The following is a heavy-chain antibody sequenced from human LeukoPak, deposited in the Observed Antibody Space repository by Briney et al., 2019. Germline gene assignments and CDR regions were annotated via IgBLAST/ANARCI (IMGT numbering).Heavy chain of an antibody. V-gene: IGHV4-31*03. J-gene: IGHJ6*02. CDR1: GGSISSGGYY. CDR3: ARHCSSTSCLNYYYYGMDV. D-gene: IGHD2-2*01. Sequence: PSETLSLTCTVSGGSISSGGYYWSWIRQHPGKGLEWIGYIYYSGSTYYNPSLKSRVTISVDTSKNQFSLKLSSVTAADTAVYYCARHCSSTSCLNYYYYGMDVWGQGTTVTVSS. CDR2: IYYSGST.